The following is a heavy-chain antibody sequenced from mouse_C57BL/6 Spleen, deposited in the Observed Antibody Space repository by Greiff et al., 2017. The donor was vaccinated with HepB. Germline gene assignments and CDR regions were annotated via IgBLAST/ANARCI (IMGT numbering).Heavy chain of an antibody. CDR2: INPYNGGT. Sequence: EVQLQQSGPVLVKPGASVKMSCKASGYTFTDYYMNWVKQSHGKSLEWIGVINPYNGGTSYNQKFKGKATLTVDKSSSTAYMELNSLTSEDSAVYYCARWVGRDYAMDYWGQGTSVTVSS. CDR3: ARWVGRDYAMDY. D-gene: IGHD4-1*01. V-gene: IGHV1-19*01. CDR1: GYTFTDYY. J-gene: IGHJ4*01.